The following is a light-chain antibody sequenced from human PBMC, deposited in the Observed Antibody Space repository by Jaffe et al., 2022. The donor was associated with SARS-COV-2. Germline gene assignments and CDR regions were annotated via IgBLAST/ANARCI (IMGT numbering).Light chain of an antibody. CDR3: VTWDSSRGVV. CDR1: SSNIGSNY. J-gene: IGLJ2*01. CDR2: EDS. V-gene: IGLV1-51*02. Sequence: QSVLTQPPSVSAAPGQKVTISCSGSSSNIGSNYVSWFQQLPGTAPKLLIYEDSKRPPRIPDRFSGSKSGTSATLGITGLQTGDEADYYCVTWDSSRGVVFGGGTKLTVL.